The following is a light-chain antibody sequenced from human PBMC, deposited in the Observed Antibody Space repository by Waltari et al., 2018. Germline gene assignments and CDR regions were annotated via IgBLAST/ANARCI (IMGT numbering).Light chain of an antibody. CDR1: SADLASYNL. CDR2: EAV. CDR3: CSYTGSSTSYG. J-gene: IGLJ1*01. V-gene: IGLV2-23*01. Sequence: QSALTQPASVSGSPGQSITISCTGASADLASYNLVSWYQHHPAKAPQLMIYEAVKRPSGVSNRFAGAKSGTTASLIISGLQADDEADDYCCSYTGSSTSYGCGSGTKVTVL.